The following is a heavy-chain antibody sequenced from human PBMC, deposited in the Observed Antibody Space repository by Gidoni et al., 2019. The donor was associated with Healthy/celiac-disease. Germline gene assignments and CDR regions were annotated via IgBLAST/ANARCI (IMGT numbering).Heavy chain of an antibody. J-gene: IGHJ4*02. Sequence: VQLVQSGAEVTKPGASVKVSCKASGYTFTSYYMHWVRQAPGQGLAWMGIINPSGGSTSYAQKFQGRVTMTRDTSTSTVYMELSSRRSEDTAVYYCARDIGDYYDSSGYDGHYWGQGTLVTVSS. D-gene: IGHD3-22*01. CDR3: ARDIGDYYDSSGYDGHY. V-gene: IGHV1-46*01. CDR2: INPSGGST. CDR1: GYTFTSYY.